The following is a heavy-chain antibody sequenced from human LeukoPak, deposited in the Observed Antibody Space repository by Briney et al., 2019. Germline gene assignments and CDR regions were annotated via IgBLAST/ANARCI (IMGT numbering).Heavy chain of an antibody. V-gene: IGHV3-9*01. D-gene: IGHD3-22*01. J-gene: IGHJ1*01. Sequence: GRSLRLSCAASGFTFSDYAMHWVRLAPGKGLEWVSGITWDGRATGYEDSVKGRFTISRDNAKNSLYLQMNSLRAEDTAVYYCASTGYDSSGYYEYFQHWGQGTLVTVSS. CDR3: ASTGYDSSGYYEYFQH. CDR1: GFTFSDYA. CDR2: ITWDGRAT.